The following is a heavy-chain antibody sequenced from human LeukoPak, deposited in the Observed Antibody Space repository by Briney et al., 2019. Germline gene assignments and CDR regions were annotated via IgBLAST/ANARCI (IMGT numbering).Heavy chain of an antibody. CDR2: MNPYSGYT. V-gene: IGHV1-8*02. Sequence: ASVKVSCKASGYTFISYDINWVRQATGQGLEWMGWMNPYSGYTGYAQKFQGRVTMTRNTPISTAYMDLSSLTSEDTAVYFCALGPATYSYSHMDVWGQGTTVTVSS. J-gene: IGHJ6*02. CDR1: GYTFISYD. CDR3: ALGPATYSYSHMDV.